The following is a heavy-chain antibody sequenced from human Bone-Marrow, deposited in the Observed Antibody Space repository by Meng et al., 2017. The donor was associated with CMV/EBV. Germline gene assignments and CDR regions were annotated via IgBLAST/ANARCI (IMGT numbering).Heavy chain of an antibody. D-gene: IGHD2-8*01. Sequence: GESLKISCAASGFTFSSYWMHWVRQAPGKGLVWVSRINSDGSTTRYADSVKGRFTISRDNARNTLYLQMNSLRAEDTTVYYCARGVYYFAYWGQGKLVNVSS. CDR2: INSDGSTT. V-gene: IGHV3-74*01. CDR1: GFTFSSYW. CDR3: ARGVYYFAY. J-gene: IGHJ4*02.